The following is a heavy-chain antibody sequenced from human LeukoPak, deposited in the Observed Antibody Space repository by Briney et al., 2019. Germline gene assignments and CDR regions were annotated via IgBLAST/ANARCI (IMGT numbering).Heavy chain of an antibody. CDR3: AKGPRAVEHSTQYFAY. Sequence: GSLRLSCAASGLIVNNYAMSWVRQAPGKGLEWVSSIHGSGGTTYYADSVKGRFTVSRDSSKSTLYLQMKSLRAEDTAVYYCAKGPRAVEHSTQYFAYWGQGALVTVSS. CDR2: IHGSGGTT. V-gene: IGHV3-23*01. J-gene: IGHJ4*02. D-gene: IGHD1/OR15-1a*01. CDR1: GLIVNNYA.